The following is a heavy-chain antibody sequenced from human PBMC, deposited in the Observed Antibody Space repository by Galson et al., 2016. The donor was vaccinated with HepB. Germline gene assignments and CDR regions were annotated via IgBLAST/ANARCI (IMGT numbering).Heavy chain of an antibody. D-gene: IGHD6-19*01. CDR1: GFAFSNYA. J-gene: IGHJ6*02. CDR3: ARRLDTQRRIAGWGWGMDV. Sequence: SLRLSCAASGFAFSNYAMSWVRQAPGKGLEWVSLIFAGGDRTFYADSVRGRFTISRDNSKNTLYLQMSSLRVEDAGVYYCARRLDTQRRIAGWGWGMDVWGQGTTVTVSS. CDR2: IFAGGDRT. V-gene: IGHV3-23*01.